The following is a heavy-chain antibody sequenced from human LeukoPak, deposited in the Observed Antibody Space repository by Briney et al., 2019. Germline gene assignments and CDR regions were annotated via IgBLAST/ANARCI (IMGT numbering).Heavy chain of an antibody. CDR2: ISAYNGNT. D-gene: IGHD2/OR15-2a*01. V-gene: IGHV1-18*01. J-gene: IGHJ5*02. CDR1: GYTFTSYG. CDR3: ARYFSRDFTNWFDP. Sequence: EASVKVSCKASGYTFTSYGISWVRQAPGQGLEWMGWISAYNGNTNYAQKLQGRVTMTTDTSTSTAYMDLRSLRSDDTAVYYCARYFSRDFTNWFDPWGQGTLVTVSS.